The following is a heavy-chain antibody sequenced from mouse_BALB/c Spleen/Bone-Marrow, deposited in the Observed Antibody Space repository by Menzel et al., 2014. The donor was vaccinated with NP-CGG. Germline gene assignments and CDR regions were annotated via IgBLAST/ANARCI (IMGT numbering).Heavy chain of an antibody. CDR2: IAPGSGNT. Sequence: DLVKPGASVKLSCKASGYTFTSYWINWIKQRPGQGLEWIGRIAPGSGNTYYNEMFKGKATLTVDTSSSTAYIQLSSLSSEDSPVYFCAKYPMISESYAMDYWGQGTSVTLSS. J-gene: IGHJ4*01. CDR1: GYTFTSYW. V-gene: IGHV1S41*01. D-gene: IGHD2-4*01. CDR3: AKYPMISESYAMDY.